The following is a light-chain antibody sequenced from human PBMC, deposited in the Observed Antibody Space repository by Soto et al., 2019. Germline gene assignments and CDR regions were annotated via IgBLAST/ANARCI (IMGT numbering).Light chain of an antibody. CDR2: GAS. V-gene: IGKV3-20*01. Sequence: EIVLTQSPGTLSLSPGERATLSCRAIQSVSSSYLAWYQQKPGQAPRLLIYGASSRATGIPDRFSGSGSGTDFTLTIIRLEPEDFAVYYCHQYGSSPYTFGQGTKLEIK. J-gene: IGKJ2*01. CDR3: HQYGSSPYT. CDR1: QSVSSSY.